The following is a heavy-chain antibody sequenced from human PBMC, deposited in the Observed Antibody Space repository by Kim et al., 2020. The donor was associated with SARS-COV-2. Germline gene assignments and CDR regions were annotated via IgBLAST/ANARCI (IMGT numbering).Heavy chain of an antibody. Sequence: GGSLRLSCAASGFTFSSYSMNWVRQAPGKGLEWVSSISSSSSYIYYADSVKGRFTISRDNAKNSLYLQMNSLRAEDTAVYYCARDNPSFHWLLLSEYYYYYYGMDVWGQGTTVTVSS. V-gene: IGHV3-21*01. D-gene: IGHD3-9*01. CDR1: GFTFSSYS. CDR2: ISSSSSYI. J-gene: IGHJ6*02. CDR3: ARDNPSFHWLLLSEYYYYYYGMDV.